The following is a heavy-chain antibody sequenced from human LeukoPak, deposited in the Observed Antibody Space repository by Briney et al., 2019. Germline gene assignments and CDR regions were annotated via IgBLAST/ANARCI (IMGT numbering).Heavy chain of an antibody. Sequence: GGSLRLSCAASGFTFSSYNMNWVRQAPGKGLEWVSFISTSGNNIYYVDSVKGGFPISRDNAKNSRYLQMNSLRDEDTAVYYCARKYSGSGNYFFDYWGQGTLVTVSS. V-gene: IGHV3-48*02. CDR3: ARKYSGSGNYFFDY. D-gene: IGHD3-10*01. CDR2: ISTSGNNI. CDR1: GFTFSSYN. J-gene: IGHJ4*02.